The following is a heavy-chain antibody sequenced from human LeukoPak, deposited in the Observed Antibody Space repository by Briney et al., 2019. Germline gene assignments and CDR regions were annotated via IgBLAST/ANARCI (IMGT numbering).Heavy chain of an antibody. CDR2: IYNNGAI. CDR3: ARLHPGGGDDY. CDR1: GVSISTYY. J-gene: IGHJ4*02. Sequence: SDTLSLICTVSGVSISTYYWGCIRHPAGKGLEWIGSIYNNGAINYNPSLNSRVTVSGDTTKNQFSLKLNSVTAADTAIYYCARLHPGGGDDYWEQGIVVIVS. D-gene: IGHD2-8*02. V-gene: IGHV4-4*07.